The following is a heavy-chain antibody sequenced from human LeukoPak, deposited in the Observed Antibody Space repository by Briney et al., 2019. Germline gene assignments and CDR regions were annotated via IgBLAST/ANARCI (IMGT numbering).Heavy chain of an antibody. D-gene: IGHD3-22*01. CDR1: GGTFSSYA. CDR3: ARAEDSSGYYG. Sequence: GASVKVSCKASGGTFSSYAISWVRQAPGQGLEWMGRIIPILGIANYAQKFQGRVTITADKSTSTAYMELSSLRSEDTAVYYCARAEDSSGYYGWGQGTLVTVSS. CDR2: IIPILGIA. J-gene: IGHJ4*02. V-gene: IGHV1-69*04.